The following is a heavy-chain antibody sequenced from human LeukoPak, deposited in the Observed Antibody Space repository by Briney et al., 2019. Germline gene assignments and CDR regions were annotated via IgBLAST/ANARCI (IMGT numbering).Heavy chain of an antibody. V-gene: IGHV4-59*01. D-gene: IGHD4-17*01. J-gene: IGHJ2*01. Sequence: SETLSLTCTVSGGSISSYYWSWIRQPPGKGLEWIGYIYYSGSTNYHPSLKSRITRSVGTSKSQFSLKLSSVTAADTAVYYCASDPSYGEIPYWYFDLWGRGTLVTVSS. CDR1: GGSISSYY. CDR2: IYYSGST. CDR3: ASDPSYGEIPYWYFDL.